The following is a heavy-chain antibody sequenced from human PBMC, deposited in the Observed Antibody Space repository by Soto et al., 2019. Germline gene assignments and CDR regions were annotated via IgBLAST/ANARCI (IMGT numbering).Heavy chain of an antibody. CDR2: IYYSGST. D-gene: IGHD3-3*01. J-gene: IGHJ4*02. CDR3: AAVLRFLEWLSPYY. CDR1: GGSIISGDYY. Sequence: PSETLSLTCTVSGGSIISGDYYWIWIRQPPGKGLEWIGYIYYSGSTYYNPSLKSRVTISVDTSKNQFSLKLSSVTAADTAVYYCAAVLRFLEWLSPYYWGQGTLVTVSS. V-gene: IGHV4-30-4*01.